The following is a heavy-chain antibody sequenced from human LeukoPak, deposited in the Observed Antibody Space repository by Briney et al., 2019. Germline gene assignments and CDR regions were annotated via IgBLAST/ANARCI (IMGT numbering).Heavy chain of an antibody. Sequence: GESLKISCKGSGHSVSNYWIASVRPMPGKGLEWMGTIYPVDSDTRYSPSFQGQVTISADKSISTAYLQWSSLKASDTAMYFCARLDTSGSDYFQYWGQGTLVTVSS. CDR3: ARLDTSGSDYFQY. CDR2: IYPVDSDT. V-gene: IGHV5-51*01. CDR1: GHSVSNYW. J-gene: IGHJ1*01. D-gene: IGHD6-19*01.